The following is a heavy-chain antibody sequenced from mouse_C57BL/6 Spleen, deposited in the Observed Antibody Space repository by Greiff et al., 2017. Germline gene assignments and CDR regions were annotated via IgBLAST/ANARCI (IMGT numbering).Heavy chain of an antibody. CDR3: ARERGGSSPSWFAY. J-gene: IGHJ3*01. CDR2: ISDGGSYT. D-gene: IGHD1-1*01. Sequence: EVQLVESGGGLVKPGGSLKLSCAASGFTFSSYAMSWVRQTPEKRLAWVATISDGGSYTYYPDNVKGRFTISRDNAKNNLYLQMSHLKSEDTAMYYCARERGGSSPSWFAYWGQGTLVTVSA. V-gene: IGHV5-4*01. CDR1: GFTFSSYA.